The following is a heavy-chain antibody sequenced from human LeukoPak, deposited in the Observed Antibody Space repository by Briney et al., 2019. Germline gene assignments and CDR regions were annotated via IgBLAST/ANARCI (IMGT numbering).Heavy chain of an antibody. Sequence: ASVKVSCKASGYSFTSYYMYWVRPAPGQGLEWMGIINPSGGSTSYAQKFQGRVTMTRDTSTSTVYMELSSLRSEDTAVYYCARPSGSYYVSDSGYFDLWGRGTLVTVSS. CDR2: INPSGGST. D-gene: IGHD1-26*01. V-gene: IGHV1-46*01. CDR1: GYSFTSYY. CDR3: ARPSGSYYVSDSGYFDL. J-gene: IGHJ2*01.